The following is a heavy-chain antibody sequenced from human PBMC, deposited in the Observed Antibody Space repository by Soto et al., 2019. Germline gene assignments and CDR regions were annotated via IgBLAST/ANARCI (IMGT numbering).Heavy chain of an antibody. J-gene: IGHJ4*02. D-gene: IGHD6-13*01. CDR3: ARDRIADY. CDR1: GVTFSNYG. Sequence: GASVTVSCTTSGVTFSNYGFSWVRQARGQGLEWMGGIIATFGTADYPQKFQDRVTITADISTSTIYMELSRLRSDDTAVYYCARDRIADYWGQGTLVTVSS. CDR2: IIATFGTA. V-gene: IGHV1-69*06.